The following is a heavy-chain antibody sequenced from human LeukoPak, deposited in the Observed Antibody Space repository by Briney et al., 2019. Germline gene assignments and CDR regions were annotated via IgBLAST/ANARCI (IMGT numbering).Heavy chain of an antibody. CDR3: ARVYIVVVTATRDNWFDP. Sequence: GASVKVSCKASGYTFTSYGISWVRQAPGQGLEWMGWISVYNGNTNYAQKFQGRVTMTTDTSTSTAYMELRSLRSDDTAVYYCARVYIVVVTATRDNWFDPWGQGTLVTVSS. J-gene: IGHJ5*02. V-gene: IGHV1-18*01. CDR1: GYTFTSYG. D-gene: IGHD2-21*02. CDR2: ISVYNGNT.